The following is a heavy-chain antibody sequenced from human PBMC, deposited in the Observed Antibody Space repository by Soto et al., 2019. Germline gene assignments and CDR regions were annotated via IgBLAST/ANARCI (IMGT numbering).Heavy chain of an antibody. Sequence: QVQLVESGGGLVPPGGSLRLSCAGSGFTFGDSYMSWIRQAPGKGLEWLSYISPGSRYPAYADSVKGRFTISRDNAKRSLYLQMMSLTAEDTAIYYCVRGGGGGLFDPWGQGTMATVSS. D-gene: IGHD2-15*01. CDR1: GFTFGDSY. J-gene: IGHJ5*02. V-gene: IGHV3-11*06. CDR3: VRGGGGGLFDP. CDR2: ISPGSRYP.